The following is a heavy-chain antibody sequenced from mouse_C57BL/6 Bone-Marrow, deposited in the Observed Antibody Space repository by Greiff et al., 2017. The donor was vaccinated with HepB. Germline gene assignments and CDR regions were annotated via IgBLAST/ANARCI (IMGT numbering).Heavy chain of an antibody. CDR3: ARSPSIYYYGSSYFYYAMDY. V-gene: IGHV1-81*01. Sequence: VQLQQSGAELARPGASVKLSCKASGYTFTSYGISWVKQRTGQGLEWIGEIYPRSGNTYYNEKFKGKATLTADKSSSTAYMELRSLTSDDSAVYFCARSPSIYYYGSSYFYYAMDYWGQGTSVTVSS. CDR2: IYPRSGNT. D-gene: IGHD1-1*01. J-gene: IGHJ4*01. CDR1: GYTFTSYG.